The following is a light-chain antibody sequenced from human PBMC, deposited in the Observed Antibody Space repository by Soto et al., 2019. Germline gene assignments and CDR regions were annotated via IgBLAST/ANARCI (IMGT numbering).Light chain of an antibody. V-gene: IGKV3-20*01. Sequence: EIVLTQSPGTLSLSPGERATLSCRASQSVSTNYLAWYQRKPGQAPRLLIYGASSRATDIPNRFSGSGSGTSFNLIITRLKAEDFAVYYWQQYGSSPPTFGQGTKVEIK. CDR3: QQYGSSPPT. J-gene: IGKJ1*01. CDR2: GAS. CDR1: QSVSTNY.